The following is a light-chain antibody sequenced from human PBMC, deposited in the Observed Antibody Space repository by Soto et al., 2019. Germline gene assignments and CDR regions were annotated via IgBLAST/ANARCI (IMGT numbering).Light chain of an antibody. J-gene: IGLJ3*02. CDR3: TSYVGNDIWV. V-gene: IGLV2-8*01. CDR1: SSDVGAYNY. Sequence: QSALTQPPSASASPGQSVTISCTGTSSDVGAYNYVSWYQQYPGKAPKLMIYEVTKRPSGVPDRFSGSKSDNTASLTVSGLQAEDEADYYCTSYVGNDIWVFGGGTKLTVL. CDR2: EVT.